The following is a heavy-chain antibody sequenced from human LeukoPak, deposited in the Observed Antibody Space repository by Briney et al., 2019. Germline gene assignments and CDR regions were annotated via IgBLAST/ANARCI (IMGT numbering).Heavy chain of an antibody. Sequence: GGSLRLSCAASGFTFSSYSMNWVRQAPGKGLEWVSSISSSSSYIYYADSVKGRFTISRDNAKNSLYLQMNSLRAEDTAVYYCARDGLERHAFDIWGQGTMVTVSS. D-gene: IGHD1-1*01. CDR3: ARDGLERHAFDI. J-gene: IGHJ3*02. CDR2: ISSSSSYI. V-gene: IGHV3-21*01. CDR1: GFTFSSYS.